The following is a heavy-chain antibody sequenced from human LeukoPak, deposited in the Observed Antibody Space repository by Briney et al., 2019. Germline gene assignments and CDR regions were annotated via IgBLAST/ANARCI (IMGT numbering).Heavy chain of an antibody. CDR3: ARRYDFWSGYPPPLDY. V-gene: IGHV4-59*02. Sequence: SETLSLTCTISGGSVSDYYWSWIRQSPGKGLEWIGYIYHTGSTSYSPSLKSRVTISVDTSKKQFSLKLSSVTAADTAVYYCARRYDFWSGYPPPLDYWGQGTLVTVSS. CDR1: GGSVSDYY. D-gene: IGHD3-3*01. CDR2: IYHTGST. J-gene: IGHJ4*02.